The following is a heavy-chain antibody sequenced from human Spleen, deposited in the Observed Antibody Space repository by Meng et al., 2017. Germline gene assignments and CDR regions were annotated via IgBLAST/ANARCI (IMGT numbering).Heavy chain of an antibody. Sequence: QVQLKQWGAGLLKPSAPLSLTCVVSGGSFSDYYWRWIRQPPGKGLEWIGEINHSGSTNYNPSLESRATISVDTSQNNLSLKLSSVTAADSAVYYCARGPTTMAHDFDYWGQGTLVTVSS. CDR2: INHSGST. CDR1: GGSFSDYY. J-gene: IGHJ4*02. V-gene: IGHV4-34*02. D-gene: IGHD4-11*01. CDR3: ARGPTTMAHDFDY.